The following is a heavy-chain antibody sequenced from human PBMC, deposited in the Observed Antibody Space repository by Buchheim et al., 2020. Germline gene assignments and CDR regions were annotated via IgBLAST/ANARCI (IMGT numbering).Heavy chain of an antibody. CDR2: IWYDGSNK. CDR1: GFTFSSYG. V-gene: IGHV3-33*01. Sequence: QVQLVESGGGVVQPGRSLRLSCAASGFTFSSYGMHWVRQAPGKGLEWVAVIWYDGSNKYYADSVKGRFTISRDNSKNTLYLQMNSLRAEDTAVYYCARDADYSSGWYAITGVYYGMDVWGQGTT. CDR3: ARDADYSSGWYAITGVYYGMDV. J-gene: IGHJ6*02. D-gene: IGHD6-19*01.